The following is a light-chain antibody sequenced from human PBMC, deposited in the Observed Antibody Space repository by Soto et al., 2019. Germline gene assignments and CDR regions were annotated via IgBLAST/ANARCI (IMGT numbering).Light chain of an antibody. CDR3: QQRSNWPLT. CDR2: GAS. CDR1: QSVSSSF. J-gene: IGKJ5*01. V-gene: IGKV3D-20*02. Sequence: EIVLTQSPGTLSLSPGERATLSCRASQSVSSSFLAWYQQKPGQAPRFLMYGASRRATGVPDRFSGSGSGTDFTLTISRLEPEDFAVYYCQQRSNWPLTFGQGTRLEIK.